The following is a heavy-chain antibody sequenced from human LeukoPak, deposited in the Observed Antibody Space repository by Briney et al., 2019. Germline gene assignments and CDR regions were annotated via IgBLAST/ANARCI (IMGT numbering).Heavy chain of an antibody. D-gene: IGHD2-8*01. CDR3: ARYHCTKGDCNHLDN. V-gene: IGHV4-59*01. CDR2: IFSSGST. CDR1: GGSISGYY. J-gene: IGHJ4*02. Sequence: SETLSLTCSVSGGSISGYYWSWIRQPPGKALEWIGNIFSSGSTYYNPSLKSRLTISVDTSKNQFSLKLSSVTAADTAIYYCARYHCTKGDCNHLDNWGQVTLVTVSS.